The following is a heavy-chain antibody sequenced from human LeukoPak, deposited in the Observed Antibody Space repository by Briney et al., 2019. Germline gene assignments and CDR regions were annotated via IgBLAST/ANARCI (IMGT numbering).Heavy chain of an antibody. CDR2: MNPNSGHT. V-gene: IGHV1-8*01. D-gene: IGHD3-16*01. CDR1: GYTFTSYD. CDR3: ARSIPLWKALRRDWFDP. Sequence: ASVKVSCTASGYTFTSYDINWVRQATGQGLEWMGWMNPNSGHTGYTQKFQGRITFSRDTSISTAYMELSSLTSEDTAVYYCARSIPLWKALRRDWFDPWGQGTLVTVSS. J-gene: IGHJ5*02.